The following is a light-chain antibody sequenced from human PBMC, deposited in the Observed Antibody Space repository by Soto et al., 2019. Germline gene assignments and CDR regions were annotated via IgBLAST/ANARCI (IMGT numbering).Light chain of an antibody. V-gene: IGKV3-20*01. J-gene: IGKJ4*01. CDR1: QSVGSNS. CDR2: GAS. Sequence: EFVLTQSPGTLSLSPGERATLSCRASQSVGSNSLAWYQQKPGQAPRILIYGASNRAAGIPDRFSGSGSGTDVTPTISRLEPEDFAVYYCQQYGSSPPLTFGGGTKVEIK. CDR3: QQYGSSPPLT.